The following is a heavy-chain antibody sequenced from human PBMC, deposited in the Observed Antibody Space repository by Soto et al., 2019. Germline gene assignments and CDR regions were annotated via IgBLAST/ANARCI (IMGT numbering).Heavy chain of an antibody. CDR3: ASYNLSMVRGVPPPGYSYYYMHV. CDR2: IYYSGST. D-gene: IGHD3-10*01. V-gene: IGHV4-39*01. Sequence: SETLSLTCTVHGGSISSSSYYWGWIRQPPGKGLEWIGSIYYSGSTYYNPSLKSRVTISVDTSKNQFSLKLSSVTAADTAVYYCASYNLSMVRGVPPPGYSYYYMHVWGKGTTVT. J-gene: IGHJ6*03. CDR1: GGSISSSSYY.